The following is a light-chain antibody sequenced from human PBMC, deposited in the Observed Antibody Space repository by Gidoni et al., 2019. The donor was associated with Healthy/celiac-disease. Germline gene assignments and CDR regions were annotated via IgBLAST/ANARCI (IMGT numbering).Light chain of an antibody. CDR2: DVS. CDR3: SSYTSSSTLESV. Sequence: SALTQPASVSGSPGQSITISCTGTSSDVGGYNYVSWYQQHPGKAPKLMIYDVSNRPSGVSNRFSGSKSGNTASLTISGLQAEDEADYYCSSYTSSSTLESVFGGGTKLTVL. J-gene: IGLJ3*02. CDR1: SSDVGGYNY. V-gene: IGLV2-14*01.